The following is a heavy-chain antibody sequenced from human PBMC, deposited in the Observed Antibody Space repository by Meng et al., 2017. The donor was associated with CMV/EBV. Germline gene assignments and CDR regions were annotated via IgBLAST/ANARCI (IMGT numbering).Heavy chain of an antibody. CDR1: GGSISSGGYY. CDR2: IYYSGST. V-gene: IGHV4-31*03. CDR3: ARCCLGDNYDFWSGYFNYYYYYGMDV. D-gene: IGHD3-3*01. Sequence: SATLSLTCTVSGGSISSGGYYWSWIRQHPGKGLEWIGYIYYSGSTYYNPSLKSRVTISVDTSKNQFSLKLSSVTAADTAVYYCARCCLGDNYDFWSGYFNYYYYYGMDVWGQGTTVTVSS. J-gene: IGHJ6*02.